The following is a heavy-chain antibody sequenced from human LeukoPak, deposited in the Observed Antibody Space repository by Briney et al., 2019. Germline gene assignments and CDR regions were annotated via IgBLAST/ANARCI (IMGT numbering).Heavy chain of an antibody. D-gene: IGHD3-10*01. J-gene: IGHJ4*02. CDR1: GGTFSSYA. V-gene: IGHV1-69*06. CDR2: IIPIFGTA. CDR3: ARHWVLGGTEGDY. Sequence: SVKVSCKASGGTFSSYAISWGRQAPGQGLEWMGGIIPIFGTANYAQKFQGRVTITADKSTSTAYMELSSLRSEDTAVYYCARHWVLGGTEGDYWGQGTLVPVSS.